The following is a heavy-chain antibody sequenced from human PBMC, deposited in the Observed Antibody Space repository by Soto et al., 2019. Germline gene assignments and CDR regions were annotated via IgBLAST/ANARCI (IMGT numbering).Heavy chain of an antibody. J-gene: IGHJ4*02. V-gene: IGHV1-2*04. Sequence: GASVKVSCKASGYTFTGYYMHWVRQAPGQGPEWMGWINPNSGGTNYAQKFQGWVTMTRDTSISTAYMELSRLRSDDTAVYYCARAPGDFWSGYPFDYWGQGTLVTVSS. CDR2: INPNSGGT. CDR3: ARAPGDFWSGYPFDY. D-gene: IGHD3-3*01. CDR1: GYTFTGYY.